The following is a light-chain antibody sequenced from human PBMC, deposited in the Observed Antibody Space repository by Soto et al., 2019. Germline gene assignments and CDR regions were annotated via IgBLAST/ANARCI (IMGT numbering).Light chain of an antibody. Sequence: DIQMTQSPSSLSASVGDRVTITCRASQSISTYVNWYQQKPGKAPELLIYAASSLQSGVPSRFTGSGSGTDFTLTISNLQPEDFATYYCQQSYNVPRAFGGGAKVEIQ. CDR2: AAS. CDR1: QSISTY. J-gene: IGKJ4*01. CDR3: QQSYNVPRA. V-gene: IGKV1-39*01.